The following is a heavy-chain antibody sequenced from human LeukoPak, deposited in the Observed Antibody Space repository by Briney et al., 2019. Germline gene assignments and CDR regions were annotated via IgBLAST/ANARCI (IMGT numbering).Heavy chain of an antibody. CDR2: IYSGGST. D-gene: IGHD5-24*01. Sequence: GGSLRLSCAVSGFNVSSKYMTWVRQAPGKGLEWVSVIYSGGSTYYADSVKGRFTISRDNSKNTLYLQMSSLRADDTAVYYCAMKAVPRPRLHDAFDFWGQGTVVSVSS. CDR1: GFNVSSKY. V-gene: IGHV3-53*01. CDR3: AMKAVPRPRLHDAFDF. J-gene: IGHJ3*01.